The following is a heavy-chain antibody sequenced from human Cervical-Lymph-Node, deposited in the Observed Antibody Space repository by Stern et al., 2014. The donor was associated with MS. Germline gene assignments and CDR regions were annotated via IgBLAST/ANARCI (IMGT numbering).Heavy chain of an antibody. J-gene: IGHJ5*02. Sequence: VQLVESGPGLVKPSQTLSLTCTVSGGSISSSGYYWSWIRQPADKGLEWIGGIHDSGSTYYNHSLKSRITISMDTDKNQFSLHLTSGTAADTAVYYCATTRWDLFTWNWFDPWGQGTLVTVSS. V-gene: IGHV4-61*02. D-gene: IGHD1-26*01. CDR1: GGSISSSGYY. CDR3: ATTRWDLFTWNWFDP. CDR2: IHDSGST.